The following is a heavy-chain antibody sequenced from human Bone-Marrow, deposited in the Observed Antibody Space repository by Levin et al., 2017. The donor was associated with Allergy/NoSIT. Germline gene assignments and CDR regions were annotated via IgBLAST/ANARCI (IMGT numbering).Heavy chain of an antibody. CDR1: GFTFSSYG. Sequence: GGSLRLSCAASGFTFSSYGMHWVRQAPGKGLEWVAVISYDGSNKYYADSVKGRFTISRDNSKNTLYLQMNSLRAEDTAVYYCAKDDPVGWYVAPTDGMDGWGKGTTVTVSS. J-gene: IGHJ6*04. D-gene: IGHD6-19*01. CDR3: AKDDPVGWYVAPTDGMDG. V-gene: IGHV3-30*18. CDR2: ISYDGSNK.